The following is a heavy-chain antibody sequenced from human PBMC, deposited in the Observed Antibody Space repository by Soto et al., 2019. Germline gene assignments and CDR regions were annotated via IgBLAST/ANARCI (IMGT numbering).Heavy chain of an antibody. CDR2: IYYSGST. J-gene: IGHJ4*02. D-gene: IGHD5-18*01. CDR3: ARDGGYSYGTPFDY. V-gene: IGHV4-59*01. CDR1: GGSISSYY. Sequence: SETLSLTCTVSGGSISSYYWSWIRQPPGKGLEWIGYIYYSGSTNYNPSLKSRVTISVDTSKNQFSLKLSSVTAADTAVYYCARDGGYSYGTPFDYWGQGTLVTVSS.